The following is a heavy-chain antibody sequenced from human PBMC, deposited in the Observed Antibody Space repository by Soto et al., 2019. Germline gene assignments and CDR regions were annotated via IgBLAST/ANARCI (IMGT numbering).Heavy chain of an antibody. V-gene: IGHV4-34*01. J-gene: IGHJ4*02. Sequence: SETLSLTCAVYGGSFSGYYWSWIRQPPGKGLEWIGEINHSGSTNYNPSLKSRVTISVDTSKNQFSLKLSSVTAADTAVYYCASSTDHTNSGSYRYDYWGQGTLVTVSS. D-gene: IGHD1-26*01. CDR1: GGSFSGYY. CDR3: ASSTDHTNSGSYRYDY. CDR2: INHSGST.